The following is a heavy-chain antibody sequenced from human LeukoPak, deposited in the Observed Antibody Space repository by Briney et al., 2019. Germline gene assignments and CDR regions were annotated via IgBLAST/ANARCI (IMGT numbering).Heavy chain of an antibody. V-gene: IGHV3-7*01. D-gene: IGHD5-18*01. CDR1: GFTFSSYG. Sequence: PGGSLRLSCAASGFTFSSYGIHWVRQAPGKGLEWVANINEDGGDRNYVDSLKGRFTISRDNAKNSLYLQMNSLRVEDTAVYYCARDAAYGYDRFDYWGQGTQVSVSS. J-gene: IGHJ4*02. CDR3: ARDAAYGYDRFDY. CDR2: INEDGGDR.